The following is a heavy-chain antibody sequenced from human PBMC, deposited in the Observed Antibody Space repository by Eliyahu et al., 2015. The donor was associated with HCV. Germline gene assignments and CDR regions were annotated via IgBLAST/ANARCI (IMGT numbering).Heavy chain of an antibody. CDR2: IWYDGVKK. D-gene: IGHD1/OR15-1a*01. J-gene: IGHJ4*02. CDR1: GFIFSSHG. Sequence: QVQLVESGGDVVQPGTSLRISCVASGFIFSSHGMHWVRQAPGKGLGWVAVIWYDGVKKYYGDSVKGRFVISRDNSKNTVYLQLNDLRAEDTAVYYCARGTWSTATRGYYFDYWGQGVLVTVSS. V-gene: IGHV3-33*01. CDR3: ARGTWSTATRGYYFDY.